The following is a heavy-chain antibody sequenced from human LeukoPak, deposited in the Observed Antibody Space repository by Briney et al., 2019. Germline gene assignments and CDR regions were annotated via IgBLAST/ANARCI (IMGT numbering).Heavy chain of an antibody. D-gene: IGHD3-10*01. J-gene: IGHJ5*02. CDR3: ARGKYYGSGSSNWFDP. Sequence: GASVKVSCKAAGFTFIYDVNWVRQAAGQGLEWMGWINTNTGNPTYAQGFTGRFVFSLDTSVSTAYLQISSLKAEDTAVYYCARGKYYGSGSSNWFDPWGQGTLVTVSS. CDR1: GFTFIYD. V-gene: IGHV7-4-1*02. CDR2: INTNTGNP.